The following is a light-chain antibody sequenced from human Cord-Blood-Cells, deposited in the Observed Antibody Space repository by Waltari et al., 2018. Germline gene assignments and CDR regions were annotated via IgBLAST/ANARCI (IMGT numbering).Light chain of an antibody. CDR1: QRVSSY. CDR3: QQRSNWPRT. V-gene: IGKV3-11*01. Sequence: EIVLTQSPATLSLSPGELATLSCRASQRVSSYLAWYQQKPGQAPRLLIYDASNRATGIPARFIGSGSGTDFTLTISSLEPEDFAVYYCQQRSNWPRTFGQGTKVEIK. CDR2: DAS. J-gene: IGKJ1*01.